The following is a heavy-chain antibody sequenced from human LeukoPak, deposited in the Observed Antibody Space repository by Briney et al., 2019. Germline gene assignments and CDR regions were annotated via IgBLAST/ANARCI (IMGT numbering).Heavy chain of an antibody. CDR1: GFTFSNYG. V-gene: IGHV3-23*01. Sequence: GGTLRLSCAASGFTFSNYGMGWVRQTPGKGLEWLSSVSGSGANTYYADSVKGRFTISRDNSKNTLYLEMNSLRAEDTAVYYCAKDIGSYYDYWGQGILVTVSS. CDR2: VSGSGANT. D-gene: IGHD3-10*01. CDR3: AKDIGSYYDY. J-gene: IGHJ4*02.